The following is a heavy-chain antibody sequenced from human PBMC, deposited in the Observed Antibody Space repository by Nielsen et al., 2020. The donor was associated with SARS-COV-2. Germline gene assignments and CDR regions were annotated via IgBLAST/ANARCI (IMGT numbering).Heavy chain of an antibody. D-gene: IGHD3-22*01. V-gene: IGHV4-34*01. CDR3: ARAHPILRGYYYVPEVYGMDV. J-gene: IGHJ6*02. Sequence: WIRQPPGKGLEWIGEINHSGSTNYNPSLKSRVTISVDTSKNQFSLKLSSVTAADTAVYYCARAHPILRGYYYVPEVYGMDVWGQGTTVTISS. CDR2: INHSGST.